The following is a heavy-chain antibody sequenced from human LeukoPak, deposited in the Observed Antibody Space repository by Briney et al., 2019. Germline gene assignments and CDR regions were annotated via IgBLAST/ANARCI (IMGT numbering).Heavy chain of an antibody. J-gene: IGHJ4*02. D-gene: IGHD7-27*01. V-gene: IGHV3-64D*06. Sequence: GGSLRLSCSASGXTFSSYAMHWVRQAPGKGLEYVSSITSNGDTTYYTDSVKGRFTISRDNSKNTLYLQMSSLRAEDTAVYYCLKDRLGTGDYWGQGTLSASPQ. CDR2: ITSNGDTT. CDR1: GXTFSSYA. CDR3: LKDRLGTGDY.